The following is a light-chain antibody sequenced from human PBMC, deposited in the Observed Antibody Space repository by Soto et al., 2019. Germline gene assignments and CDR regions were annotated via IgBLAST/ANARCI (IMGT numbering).Light chain of an antibody. Sequence: DIQMTQSPSSLSASVGDRVTITCQASQDISNYLNWYQHKPGKAPKLLIYDASNLETGVPSRFSGSASGTDFTFTINSLQPEDIATYYCQQYDNLPYTFGQGTKLEIK. CDR1: QDISNY. CDR2: DAS. J-gene: IGKJ2*01. CDR3: QQYDNLPYT. V-gene: IGKV1-33*01.